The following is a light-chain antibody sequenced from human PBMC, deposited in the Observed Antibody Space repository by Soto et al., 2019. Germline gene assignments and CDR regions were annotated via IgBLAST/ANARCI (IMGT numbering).Light chain of an antibody. CDR2: GAS. V-gene: IGKV3-15*01. J-gene: IGKJ1*01. Sequence: DIVMTQSPATLSLSPGEGATLSCRASQSVRSNLGWYQQEPGQAPSLLIYGASTRATGIPDRFSGSGSGTEFTLTISSLQSEDFAVYYCQQYSNWPRTFGQGTKVDIK. CDR3: QQYSNWPRT. CDR1: QSVRSN.